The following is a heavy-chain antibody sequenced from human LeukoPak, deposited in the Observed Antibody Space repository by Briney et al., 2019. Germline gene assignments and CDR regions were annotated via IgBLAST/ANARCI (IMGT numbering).Heavy chain of an antibody. J-gene: IGHJ4*02. CDR2: IKEDGSET. D-gene: IGHD5-24*01. CDR1: GFIFKKYW. CDR3: ARETPRRGETRDGYR. V-gene: IGHV3-7*01. Sequence: QPGGSLRLSCVASGFIFKKYWMNWVRQVPGKGLECLANIKEDGSETYYADSVKGRFTISRDNPKNLLFLQINSLRVEGTAVYYCARETPRRGETRDGYRWGQGTVVTVSS.